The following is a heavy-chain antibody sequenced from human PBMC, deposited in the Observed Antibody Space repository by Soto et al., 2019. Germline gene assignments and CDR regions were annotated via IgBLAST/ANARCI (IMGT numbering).Heavy chain of an antibody. V-gene: IGHV1-18*04. D-gene: IGHD4-17*01. CDR2: ISAYNGNT. CDR1: GYTFTSYG. J-gene: IGHJ5*02. Sequence: QVQLVQSGAEVKKPGASVKVSCKASGYTFTSYGISWVRQAPGQGLEWMGWISAYNGNTNYAQKLQGRVTMTTDTSPSTAYMELRSLRSDDTAVYYCARVALRWHTRGNWFDPWGQGTLVTVSS. CDR3: ARVALRWHTRGNWFDP.